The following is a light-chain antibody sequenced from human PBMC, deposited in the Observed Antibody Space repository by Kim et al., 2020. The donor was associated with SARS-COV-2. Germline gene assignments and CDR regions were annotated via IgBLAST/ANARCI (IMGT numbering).Light chain of an antibody. CDR3: VLYLTNGMV. CDR1: SGSVSTSHY. CDR2: DTS. Sequence: PGAKVTLACGLVSGSVSTSHYSTWYQQTPGQSPRTLIYDTSTRSSGVPDRFSGSILGNKAALTITGAQANDESDYYCVLYLTNGMVFGGGTQLTVL. J-gene: IGLJ3*02. V-gene: IGLV8-61*01.